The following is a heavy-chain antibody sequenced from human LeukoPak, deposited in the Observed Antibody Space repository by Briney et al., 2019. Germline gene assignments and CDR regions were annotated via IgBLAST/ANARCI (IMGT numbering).Heavy chain of an antibody. CDR2: INGDDYST. CDR3: ARDQGATVTTSYFDY. D-gene: IGHD4-17*01. J-gene: IGHJ4*02. CDR1: GFTFTSSA. V-gene: IGHV3-23*01. Sequence: PGGSLGLSCAASGFTFTSSAMSWVRQAPGKGLEWLSTINGDDYSTYYADSVKGRFTFSRDSSKNTLYLQMSSLRAEDTAVYFCARDQGATVTTSYFDYWGQGTLVTVSS.